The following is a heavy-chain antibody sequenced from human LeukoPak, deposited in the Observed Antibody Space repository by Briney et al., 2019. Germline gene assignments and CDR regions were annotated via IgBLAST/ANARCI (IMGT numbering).Heavy chain of an antibody. CDR1: GFSLSTSGVG. D-gene: IGHD1-26*01. V-gene: IGHV2-5*01. Sequence: SGPTLVYPTQTLTLTCTFSGFSLSTSGVGVGWIRQPPGKALEWLALIYRNDDKRYSPSLKSRLTITKDTSKNQVVLTMTNMDPVDTATYYCAHSYSGPPLLNWFDPWGQGTLVTVSS. CDR2: IYRNDDK. J-gene: IGHJ5*02. CDR3: AHSYSGPPLLNWFDP.